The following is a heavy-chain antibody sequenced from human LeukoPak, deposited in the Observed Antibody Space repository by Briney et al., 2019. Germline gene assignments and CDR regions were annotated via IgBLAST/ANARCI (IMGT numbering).Heavy chain of an antibody. Sequence: GSLRLSCAASGFTFSSYAMSWVRQAPGKGLEWVSAISGSGGSTYYADSVKGRFTISRDNSKNTLYLQMNSLRAEDTAVYYCARAIAVAGTSWFDPWGQGTLVTVSS. CDR1: GFTFSSYA. V-gene: IGHV3-23*01. J-gene: IGHJ5*02. D-gene: IGHD6-19*01. CDR2: ISGSGGST. CDR3: ARAIAVAGTSWFDP.